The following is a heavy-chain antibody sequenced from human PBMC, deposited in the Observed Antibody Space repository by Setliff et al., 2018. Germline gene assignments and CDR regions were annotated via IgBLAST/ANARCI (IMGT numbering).Heavy chain of an antibody. CDR1: DDSISSRHYY. CDR3: ARMSGFHAIAVGY. CDR2: IYTSWST. Sequence: SETLSLTCTVSDDSISSRHYYWSWIRQPAGKGLEWLGQIYTSWSTNYNPSLKGRATLSIDASKRQFSLKLTSVTAADTAVYYCARMSGFHAIAVGYWGQGTLVTVSS. J-gene: IGHJ4*02. V-gene: IGHV4-61*09. D-gene: IGHD3-3*01.